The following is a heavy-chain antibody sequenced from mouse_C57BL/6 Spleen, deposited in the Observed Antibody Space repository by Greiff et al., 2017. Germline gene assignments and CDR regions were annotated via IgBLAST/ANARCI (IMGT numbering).Heavy chain of an antibody. V-gene: IGHV1-54*01. CDR1: GYAFTNYL. CDR2: INPGSGGT. J-gene: IGHJ4*01. Sequence: QVQLQQSGAELVRPGTSVKVSCKASGYAFTNYLIEWVKQRPGQGLEWIGVINPGSGGTNYNEKFKGKATLTADKSSSTAYMQLSSLTSEDSAVYFCARRGTGAMDYWGQGTSVTVSS. CDR3: ARRGTGAMDY. D-gene: IGHD3-3*01.